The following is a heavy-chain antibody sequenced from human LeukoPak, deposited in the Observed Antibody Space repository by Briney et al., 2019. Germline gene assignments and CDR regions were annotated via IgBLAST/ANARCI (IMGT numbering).Heavy chain of an antibody. J-gene: IGHJ4*02. V-gene: IGHV1-46*01. CDR2: INPSGGGT. CDR3: ARIGGYGIFDY. D-gene: IGHD6-25*01. CDR1: GYTLTNFY. Sequence: ASVKASCKASGYTLTNFYMHWVRQAPGQGPEWMGIINPSGGGTSYAQKFQGRVTMTRDTSTSTVYMELSSLTSEDTAIYYCARIGGYGIFDYWGQGTLVTVSP.